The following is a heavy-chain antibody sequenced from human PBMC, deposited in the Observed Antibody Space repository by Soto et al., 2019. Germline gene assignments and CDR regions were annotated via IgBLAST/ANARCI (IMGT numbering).Heavy chain of an antibody. CDR3: ARDHGSGSYYGYTDY. CDR2: INPNNGGT. CDR1: GYTFTGYY. Sequence: ASVKVSCKASGYTFTGYYMHWVRQAPGQGLEWMGWINPNNGGTNYAQMFLGRVTLTSDTSISTAYMEVTSLRSDDTAVYYCARDHGSGSYYGYTDYWGQGTLVTVSS. V-gene: IGHV1-2*02. J-gene: IGHJ4*02. D-gene: IGHD3-10*01.